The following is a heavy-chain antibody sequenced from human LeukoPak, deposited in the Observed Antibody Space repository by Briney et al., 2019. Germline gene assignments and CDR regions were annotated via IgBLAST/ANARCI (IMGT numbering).Heavy chain of an antibody. J-gene: IGHJ5*02. CDR1: GGSFSGYY. V-gene: IGHV4-34*01. D-gene: IGHD6-13*01. CDR3: ARRRAADL. Sequence: PSETLSLTCAVYGGSFSGYYWSWIRQPPGKGLEWIGEINHSGSTNYNPSLESRVTISVDTSKNQFSLKLSSVTAADTAVYYCARRRAADLWSQGTLVTVSS. CDR2: INHSGST.